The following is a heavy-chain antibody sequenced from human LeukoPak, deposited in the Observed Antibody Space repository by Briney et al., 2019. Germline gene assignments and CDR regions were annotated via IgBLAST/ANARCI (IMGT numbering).Heavy chain of an antibody. V-gene: IGHV1-69*13. D-gene: IGHD3-10*01. J-gene: IGHJ6*02. CDR3: ARAGSALWFGEFLYYYYGMDV. CDR1: GGTFSSYA. CDR2: IIPIFGTA. Sequence: GASVNVSCKASGGTFSSYAISWVRQAPGQGLEWMGGIIPIFGTANYAQKFQGRVTITADESTSTAYMELSSLRSEDTAVYYCARAGSALWFGEFLYYYYGMDVWGQGTTVTVSS.